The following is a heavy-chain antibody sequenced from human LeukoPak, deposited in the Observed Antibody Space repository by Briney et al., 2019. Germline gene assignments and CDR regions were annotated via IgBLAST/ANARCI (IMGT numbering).Heavy chain of an antibody. CDR3: ARGVTAAGTTFFDY. Sequence: SETLSLTCTVSGGSISSYYWSWIRQPPGKGLEWIGYIYYSGSTNYNPSLKSRVTISVDTSKNQFSLKLSSVTAADTAVYYCARGVTAAGTTFFDYWGQGTLVTVSS. CDR2: IYYSGST. CDR1: GGSISSYY. V-gene: IGHV4-59*01. D-gene: IGHD6-13*01. J-gene: IGHJ4*02.